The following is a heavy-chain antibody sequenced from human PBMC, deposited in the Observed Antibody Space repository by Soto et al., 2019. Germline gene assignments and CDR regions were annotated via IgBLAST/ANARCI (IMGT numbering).Heavy chain of an antibody. CDR2: ISYDGSNK. CDR1: GFTFSSYG. J-gene: IGHJ5*02. Sequence: GGSLRLSCAASGFTFSSYGMHWVRQAPGKGLEWVAVISYDGSNKYYADSVKGRFTISRDNSKNTLYLQMNSLRAEDTAVYFCVRDQDSRGFSVFNLWGQGTQVTVLL. D-gene: IGHD3-22*01. CDR3: VRDQDSRGFSVFNL. V-gene: IGHV3-30*03.